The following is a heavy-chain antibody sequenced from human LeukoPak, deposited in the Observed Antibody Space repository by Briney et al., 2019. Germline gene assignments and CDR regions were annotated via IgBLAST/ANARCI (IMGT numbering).Heavy chain of an antibody. CDR2: INAGNGNT. Sequence: ASVKVSCKASGYTFTSYAMHWVRQAPGQRLEWIGWINAGNGNTKYSQKFQGRVTITRDTSASTAYMELSSLRSEDTAVYYCARGSTIAAAGTHGYWGQGTLVTVSS. J-gene: IGHJ4*02. CDR3: ARGSTIAAAGTHGY. V-gene: IGHV1-3*01. D-gene: IGHD6-13*01. CDR1: GYTFTSYA.